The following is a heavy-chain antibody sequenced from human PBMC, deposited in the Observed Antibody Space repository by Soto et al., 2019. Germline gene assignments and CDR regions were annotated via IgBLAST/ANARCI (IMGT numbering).Heavy chain of an antibody. CDR1: GFTFSSYA. D-gene: IGHD6-13*01. CDR3: AKLSSSWRNYYGMDV. Sequence: GGSLRLSCAASGFTFSSYAMSWVRQAPEKGLEWVSAISGSGGSTYYADSVKGRFTISRDNSKNTLYLQMNSLRAEDTAVYYCAKLSSSWRNYYGMDVWGQGTTVTVSS. CDR2: ISGSGGST. J-gene: IGHJ6*02. V-gene: IGHV3-23*01.